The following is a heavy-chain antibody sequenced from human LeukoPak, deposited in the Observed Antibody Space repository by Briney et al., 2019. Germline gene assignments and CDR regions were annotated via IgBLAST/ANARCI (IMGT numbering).Heavy chain of an antibody. CDR2: IYYSGST. Sequence: SETLSLTCTVSGGSISSYYWSWIRQPPGKGLEWIGYIYYSGSTNYNPSLKSRVTISVDTSKNQFSLKLSSVTAADTAVYYCGRGGGNNWFDPWGQGTLVTVSS. CDR3: GRGGGNNWFDP. V-gene: IGHV4-59*01. CDR1: GGSISSYY. J-gene: IGHJ5*02. D-gene: IGHD2-15*01.